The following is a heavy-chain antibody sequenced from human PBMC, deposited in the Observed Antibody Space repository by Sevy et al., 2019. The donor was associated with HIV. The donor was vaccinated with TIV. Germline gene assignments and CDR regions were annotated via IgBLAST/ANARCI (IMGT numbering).Heavy chain of an antibody. CDR1: GDSINRYY. CDR2: IYTNGRA. J-gene: IGHJ6*02. D-gene: IGHD2-21*01. CDR3: ATDDDCESHSLYSHYYALGV. V-gene: IGHV4-4*07. Sequence: SETLSLTCTVSGDSINRYYWSWIRQPAGRGLEWIGRIYTNGRANYNPSLKSRVTMSINTSNNQFSLNLRSVTAADTAVYYCATDDDCESHSLYSHYYALGVWGQGTTVAVSS.